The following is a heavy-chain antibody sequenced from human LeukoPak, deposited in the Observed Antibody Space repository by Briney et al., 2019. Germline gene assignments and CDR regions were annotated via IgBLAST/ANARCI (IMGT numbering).Heavy chain of an antibody. J-gene: IGHJ2*01. CDR2: IYYSGNT. CDR3: ARQNSGTYYSRYFDL. CDR1: GGSISSSSYY. V-gene: IGHV4-39*01. Sequence: SETLSLTCTVSGGSISSSSYYWGWIRLPPGKGLEWIGSIYYSGNTYYNSSLKSRVTISVDTSKSQFSLKLNSVTAADTAVYYCARQNSGTYYSRYFDLWGRGTLVTVSS. D-gene: IGHD1-26*01.